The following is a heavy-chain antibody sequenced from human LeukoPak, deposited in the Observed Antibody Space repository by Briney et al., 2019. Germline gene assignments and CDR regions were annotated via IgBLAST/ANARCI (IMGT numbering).Heavy chain of an antibody. CDR2: IFHSGST. Sequence: SETLSLTCTVSSDSIFTSNWWSWVRQPPGKGLEWIGQIFHSGSTSYSPSLKSRVTISMDKSKNQISLRLTSVTAADTAVYYCARTVVVAATDAFDIWGQGTMVTVSS. V-gene: IGHV4-4*02. D-gene: IGHD2-15*01. J-gene: IGHJ3*02. CDR3: ARTVVVAATDAFDI. CDR1: SDSIFTSNW.